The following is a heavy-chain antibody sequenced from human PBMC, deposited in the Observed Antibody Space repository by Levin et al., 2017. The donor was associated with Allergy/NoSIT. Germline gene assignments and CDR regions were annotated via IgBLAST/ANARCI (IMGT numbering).Heavy chain of an antibody. D-gene: IGHD2-2*01. CDR3: ARGIVVVPAAVFDHQYYYGMDV. J-gene: IGHJ6*02. V-gene: IGHV4-39*01. CDR1: GGSMRSTSYY. CDR2: IYDTENT. Sequence: SETLSLTCTVSGGSMRSTSYYWTWIRQSPRKGLEWIGSIYDTENTHYNPPLKSRVTISVDTSKKQFSLKLSSVDAADTAIYYCARGIVVVPAAVFDHQYYYGMDVWGQGTTVTVSS.